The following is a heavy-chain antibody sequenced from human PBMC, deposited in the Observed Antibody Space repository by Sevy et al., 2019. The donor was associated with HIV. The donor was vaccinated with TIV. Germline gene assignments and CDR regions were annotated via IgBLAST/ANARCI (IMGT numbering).Heavy chain of an antibody. Sequence: GGSLRLSCAASGFTFSSYAMSWVRQAPGKGLEWVANIKRDGSEKYYVASVKGRFTISRDNAKNSLYMQMNSLRAEDTAVYYCARDYNSASCLWGLDVWGQGTTVTVSS. CDR1: GFTFSSYA. V-gene: IGHV3-7*03. J-gene: IGHJ6*02. D-gene: IGHD2-2*01. CDR2: IKRDGSEK. CDR3: ARDYNSASCLWGLDV.